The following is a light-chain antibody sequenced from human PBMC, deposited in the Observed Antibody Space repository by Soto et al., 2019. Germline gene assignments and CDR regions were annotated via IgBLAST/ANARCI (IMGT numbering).Light chain of an antibody. CDR1: QLISSY. J-gene: IGKJ1*01. CDR3: QQYNSYST. V-gene: IGKV1-5*03. CDR2: KAS. Sequence: DIQMTQSPSSLSASVGDTVTITCRASQLISSYLAWYQQKPGKAPRLLINKASRLESGVPARFSGSGSGTEFTLTISSLQPEDFASYYCQQYNSYSTFGQGTKVDI.